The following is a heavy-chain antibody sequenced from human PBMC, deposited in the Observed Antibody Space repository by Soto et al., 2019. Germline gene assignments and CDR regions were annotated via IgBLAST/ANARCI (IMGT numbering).Heavy chain of an antibody. Sequence: GGSLRLSCAASGFTFSSYAMSWVRQAPGKGLEWVSAISGSGGSTYYGDSVKGRFTNSSVNAKNTVYLQMNSLTAEDTAVYYCAKEGGSGWYVGYYYYGMDVWGQGTTVTVSS. D-gene: IGHD6-19*01. V-gene: IGHV3-23*01. CDR3: AKEGGSGWYVGYYYYGMDV. J-gene: IGHJ6*02. CDR1: GFTFSSYA. CDR2: ISGSGGST.